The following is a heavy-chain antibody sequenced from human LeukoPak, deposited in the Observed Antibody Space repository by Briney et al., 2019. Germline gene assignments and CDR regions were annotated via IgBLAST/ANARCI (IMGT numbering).Heavy chain of an antibody. Sequence: ASVKVSCKASGYTFTSYAMNWVRQAPGQGLEWMGWINPNSGGTNYAQKFQGWVTMTRDTSISTAYMELSRLRSDDTAVYYCARVGPATGFDYWGQGTLVTVSS. CDR1: GYTFTSYA. J-gene: IGHJ4*02. V-gene: IGHV1-2*04. D-gene: IGHD5-12*01. CDR2: INPNSGGT. CDR3: ARVGPATGFDY.